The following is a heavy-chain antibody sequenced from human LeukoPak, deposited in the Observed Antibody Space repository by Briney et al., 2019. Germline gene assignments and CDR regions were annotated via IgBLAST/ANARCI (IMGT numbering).Heavy chain of an antibody. CDR3: ARGRGTSIIYFDC. CDR2: IKQDGRVK. V-gene: IGHV3-7*01. CDR1: GFSISDYW. D-gene: IGHD3-16*01. J-gene: IGHJ4*02. Sequence: GGSLRLSCVASGFSISDYWMSWLRQAPGKGPEWVANIKQDGRVKTYVDSVNGRFTISRDNAENSLYLQMNNLSAEDTAVYYCARGRGTSIIYFDCWGQGTLVTVSS.